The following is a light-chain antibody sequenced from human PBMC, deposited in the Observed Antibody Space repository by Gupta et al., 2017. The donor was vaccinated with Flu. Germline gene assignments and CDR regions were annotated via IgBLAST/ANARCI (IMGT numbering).Light chain of an antibody. J-gene: IGLJ2*01. V-gene: IGLV2-14*01. CDR1: SSDVGGYNY. Sequence: QSALTQPASVSGSPGQSITISCTGNSSDVGGYNYVSWYQQHPGKAPKLMIYEVSNRPSGVSNRFSGSKSGNTASLTISGLQAEDEADYYCSSYTSSSTAVVFGGGTKLTVL. CDR3: SSYTSSSTAVV. CDR2: EVS.